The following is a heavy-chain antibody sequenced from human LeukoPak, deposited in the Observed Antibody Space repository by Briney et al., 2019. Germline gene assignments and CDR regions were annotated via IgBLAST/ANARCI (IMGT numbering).Heavy chain of an antibody. Sequence: SETLSLTCAVSGGSISGSSYFWGWIRQPPGKGLEWIGSIYSSGSTYYNPSLKSPVTIFVDTSKSQFSLKLSSVTAADTAVYYCARLGDSGSTLNWFDPWGQGTLVTVSS. CDR2: IYSSGST. D-gene: IGHD3-10*01. V-gene: IGHV4-39*01. CDR3: ARLGDSGSTLNWFDP. CDR1: GGSISGSSYF. J-gene: IGHJ5*02.